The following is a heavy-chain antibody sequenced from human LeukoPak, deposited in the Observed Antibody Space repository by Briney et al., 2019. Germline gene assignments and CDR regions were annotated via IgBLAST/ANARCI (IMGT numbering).Heavy chain of an antibody. CDR3: ARGGRWLHLGYFDY. V-gene: IGHV4-34*01. CDR2: INHSGST. Sequence: SETLSLTCAVYGGSFSGYYWSWIRQPPGKGLEWIGEINHSGSTNYNPSLKSRVTISVDTSKNQFSLKLSSVTAADTAVYYCARGGRWLHLGYFDYWGQGTLVTVSS. CDR1: GGSFSGYY. D-gene: IGHD5-24*01. J-gene: IGHJ4*02.